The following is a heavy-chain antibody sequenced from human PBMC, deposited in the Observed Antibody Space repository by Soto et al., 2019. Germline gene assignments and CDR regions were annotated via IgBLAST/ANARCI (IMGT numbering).Heavy chain of an antibody. CDR2: MNPNSGNT. V-gene: IGHV1-8*01. J-gene: IGHJ3*02. CDR3: ARGRQNIVAFDAFDI. D-gene: IGHD5-12*01. Sequence: VSVKVSCKASGYTFTSYDINWVRQATGQGLEWMGWMNPNSGNTGYAQKFQGRVTMTRNTSISTAYMELSSLRSEDTAVYYCARGRQNIVAFDAFDIWGQGTMVTVSS. CDR1: GYTFTSYD.